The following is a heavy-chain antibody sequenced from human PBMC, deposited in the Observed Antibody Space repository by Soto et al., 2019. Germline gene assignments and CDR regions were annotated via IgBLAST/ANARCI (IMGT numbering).Heavy chain of an antibody. J-gene: IGHJ4*02. Sequence: EVQLLESGGGLVQPVGSLRLSCAASGFTFSSHAMNWVRQATGTGLEWVSLVRAGGEGTYYADSVKGRFTISRDNSKNTLYLQMNSLRAADTAVYYCARGPLSADGTSWFDYWGQGTLVTVSS. V-gene: IGHV3-23*01. D-gene: IGHD2-2*01. CDR1: GFTFSSHA. CDR2: VRAGGEGT. CDR3: ARGPLSADGTSWFDY.